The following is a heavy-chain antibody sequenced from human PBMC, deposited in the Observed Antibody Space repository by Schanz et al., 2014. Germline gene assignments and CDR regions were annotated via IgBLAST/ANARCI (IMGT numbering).Heavy chain of an antibody. CDR2: IYYSGST. J-gene: IGHJ6*02. D-gene: IGHD1-1*01. Sequence: QVQLQESGPGLVKPSETLSLTCTVSGDSISSGGYSWNWIRQPPGKGLEWIVYIYYSGSTYYNPSLKSRVTISVDTSKNQSSLKLSSVTAADTAVYYCARGGRTTYNYYYGMDVWGQGTTVTVSS. V-gene: IGHV4-30-4*07. CDR3: ARGGRTTYNYYYGMDV. CDR1: GDSISSGGYS.